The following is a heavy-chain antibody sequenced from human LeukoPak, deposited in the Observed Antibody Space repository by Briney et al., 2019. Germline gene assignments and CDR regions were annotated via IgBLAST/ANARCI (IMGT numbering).Heavy chain of an antibody. J-gene: IGHJ4*02. CDR2: ISYDGSNK. CDR3: AKWRGYYYDSSGYYGGFDY. D-gene: IGHD3-22*01. CDR1: GFTFSSYG. V-gene: IGHV3-30*18. Sequence: GGSLRLSCAASGFTFSSYGMHWVRQAPGKGLEWVAVISYDGSNKHYADSVKGRFTISRDNSKNTLYLQMNSLRAEDTAVYYCAKWRGYYYDSSGYYGGFDYWGQGTLVTVSS.